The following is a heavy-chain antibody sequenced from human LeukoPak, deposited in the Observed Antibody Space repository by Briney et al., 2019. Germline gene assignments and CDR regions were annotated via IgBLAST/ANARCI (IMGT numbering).Heavy chain of an antibody. CDR2: ISSSSSYI. Sequence: GGSLRLSCAASGFTFSSYSMNWVRQAPGKGLEWVSSISSSSSYIYYADSVKGRFTISRDNAKNSLYLQMNSLRAEDTAVYYCARVDVVVPAARHYYYMDVWGKGTTVTVSS. CDR3: ARVDVVVPAARHYYYMDV. D-gene: IGHD2-2*01. CDR1: GFTFSSYS. J-gene: IGHJ6*03. V-gene: IGHV3-21*01.